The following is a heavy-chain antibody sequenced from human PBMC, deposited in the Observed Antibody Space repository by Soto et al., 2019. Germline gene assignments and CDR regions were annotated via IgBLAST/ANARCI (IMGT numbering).Heavy chain of an antibody. Sequence: SETLSLTCTASGDSVSSSTYHWGWIRQPPGKGLEWIGTIYYTGKTYYSPSLRSRLTISIDTPKNQFSMKLTSVTAADTAVYYCGYYDSGHYVYWGQGSLVTVSS. D-gene: IGHD3-22*01. CDR3: GYYDSGHYVY. J-gene: IGHJ4*02. CDR1: GDSVSSSTYH. CDR2: IYYTGKT. V-gene: IGHV4-39*01.